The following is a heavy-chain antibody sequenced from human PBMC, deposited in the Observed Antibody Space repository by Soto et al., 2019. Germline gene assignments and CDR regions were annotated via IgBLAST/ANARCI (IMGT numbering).Heavy chain of an antibody. CDR1: GLTFSSYG. V-gene: IGHV3-30*18. D-gene: IGHD6-19*01. CDR2: ISYDGSNK. CDR3: AKGIAVADFDY. Sequence: PGGSLRLSCAASGLTFSSYGMHWVRQAPGKGLEWVAVISYDGSNKYYADSVKGRFTISRDNSKNTLYLQMNSLRAEDTAVYYCAKGIAVADFDYWGQGTLVTVSS. J-gene: IGHJ4*02.